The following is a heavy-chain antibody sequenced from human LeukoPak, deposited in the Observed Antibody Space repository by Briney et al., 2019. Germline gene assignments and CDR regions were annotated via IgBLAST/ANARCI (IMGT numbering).Heavy chain of an antibody. CDR3: ATLAAAGDFDY. Sequence: GGSLRLSCAASGFTFSSYGMHWVRQAPGKGLEWVAVIWYDGSNKYYADSVKGRFTISRDNSKNTLYLQMNSLRAEDTAVYYCATLAAAGDFDYWGQGTLVTVSS. V-gene: IGHV3-33*01. J-gene: IGHJ4*02. CDR2: IWYDGSNK. D-gene: IGHD6-13*01. CDR1: GFTFSSYG.